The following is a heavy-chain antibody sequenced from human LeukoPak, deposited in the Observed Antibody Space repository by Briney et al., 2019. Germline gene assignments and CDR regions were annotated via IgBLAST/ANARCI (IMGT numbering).Heavy chain of an antibody. V-gene: IGHV3-48*01. CDR3: AREAAVADHYYFDY. Sequence: PGGSLRLSCTASGFTFSSYSMNWVRQAPGKGLEWVSYISSSSSTIYYADSVKGRFTISRDNAKNSLYLQMNGLRAEDTAVYYCAREAAVADHYYFDYWGQGTLVTVSS. CDR1: GFTFSSYS. CDR2: ISSSSSTI. J-gene: IGHJ4*02. D-gene: IGHD6-19*01.